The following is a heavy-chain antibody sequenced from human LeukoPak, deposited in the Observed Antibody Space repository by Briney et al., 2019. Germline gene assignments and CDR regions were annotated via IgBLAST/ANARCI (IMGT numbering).Heavy chain of an antibody. CDR1: GGSISSSTSY. Sequence: PSETLSLTCTVSGGSISSSTSYWGWIRQPPGKGLEWIGSIFYSGSTYYNPSLKSRVTISLDTSKNQFSLRLSSVTVADTAVYYCARHSAVTTFIFDYWGQGTLVTVSS. V-gene: IGHV4-39*01. CDR3: ARHSAVTTFIFDY. CDR2: IFYSGST. J-gene: IGHJ4*02. D-gene: IGHD4-17*01.